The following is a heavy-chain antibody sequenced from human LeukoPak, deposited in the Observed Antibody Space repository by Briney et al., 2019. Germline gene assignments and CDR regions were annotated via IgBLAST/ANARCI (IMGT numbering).Heavy chain of an antibody. CDR1: GFTFSSYE. CDR3: ARGWGE. CDR2: ISSSDSTK. V-gene: IGHV3-48*03. D-gene: IGHD3-10*01. J-gene: IGHJ4*02. Sequence: GGSLRLSCAASGFTFSSYEMNWVRQGPGKGLEWVSYISSSDSTKYYADSVKGRFTISRDNAKKSLYLQMNSLRAEDTAVYYCARGWGEGGQGTLVTVSS.